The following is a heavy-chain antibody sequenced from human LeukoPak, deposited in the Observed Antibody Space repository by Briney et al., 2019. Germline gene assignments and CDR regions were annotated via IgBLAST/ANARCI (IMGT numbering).Heavy chain of an antibody. J-gene: IGHJ6*04. CDR2: INQDGSEK. V-gene: IGHV3-7*03. D-gene: IGHD3-9*01. CDR3: ARGGLYYDILTGYQEVYYYGMDV. Sequence: GGSLRLSCAASAFTLSSYWMSWVRQAPGKGLEWVANINQDGSEKYYVDSVKGRFTISRDNAKNSLYLQMNSLRAEDTAVYYCARGGLYYDILTGYQEVYYYGMDVWGKGTTVTVSS. CDR1: AFTLSSYW.